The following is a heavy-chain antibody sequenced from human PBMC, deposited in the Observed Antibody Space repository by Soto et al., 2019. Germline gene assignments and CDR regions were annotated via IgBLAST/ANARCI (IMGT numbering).Heavy chain of an antibody. CDR2: ISSDGTTT. J-gene: IGHJ4*02. CDR1: GFTFSNYY. CDR3: ARVPIGDSSGCYSYFDL. V-gene: IGHV3-74*01. D-gene: IGHD3-22*01. Sequence: PGGSLRLSCAASGFTFSNYYMHWVRQAPGKGPVWVSRISSDGTTTTYADSVKGRFTISRDNAKNTLYLQVNSLRADDTAVYYCARVPIGDSSGCYSYFDLWGQGALVTVSS.